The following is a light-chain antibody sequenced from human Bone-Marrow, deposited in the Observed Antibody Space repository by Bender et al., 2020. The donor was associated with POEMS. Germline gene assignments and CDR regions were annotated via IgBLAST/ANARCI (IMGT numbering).Light chain of an antibody. CDR3: QSADSTGTYPVV. CDR1: ALPNQY. Sequence: SYVLTQPPSVSVAPGQTARITCSGDALPNQYAYWYQQKTGQAPVLVIYKDSERPSGIPERFSGSSSGTTVTLTISGVQAEDEADFYCQSADSTGTYPVVFGGGTKLTVL. CDR2: KDS. V-gene: IGLV3-25*03. J-gene: IGLJ2*01.